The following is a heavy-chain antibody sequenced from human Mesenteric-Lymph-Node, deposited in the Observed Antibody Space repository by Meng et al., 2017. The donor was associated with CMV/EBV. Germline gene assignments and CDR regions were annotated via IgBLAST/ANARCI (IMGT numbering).Heavy chain of an antibody. CDR3: AKDLFSGYCY. D-gene: IGHD3-22*01. Sequence: GESLKISCAASGFTFSSYGMHWVRQAPGKGLEWVAFIRYDGSNKYYADSVKSRYTISRDNSKNTLYLQMNSLRAEDTAVYYCAKDLFSGYCYWGQGTLVTVSS. CDR2: IRYDGSNK. CDR1: GFTFSSYG. J-gene: IGHJ4*02. V-gene: IGHV3-30*02.